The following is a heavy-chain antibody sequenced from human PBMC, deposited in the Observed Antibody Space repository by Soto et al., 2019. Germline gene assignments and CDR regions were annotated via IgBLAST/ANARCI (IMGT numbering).Heavy chain of an antibody. V-gene: IGHV3-30*03. Sequence: PLRLSWAASGSTIRSYGMHWVSKAQEKGLELVAVISYYGNNKYYADSVKGRFTISRENSKNALYLQMSSLRAEDTAVYYCAYVPFRFLDWLGVVHFLAFWGQGTLVTAPQ. D-gene: IGHD3-3*01. J-gene: IGHJ4*01. CDR2: ISYYGNNK. CDR1: GSTIRSYG. CDR3: AYVPFRFLDWLGVVHFLAF.